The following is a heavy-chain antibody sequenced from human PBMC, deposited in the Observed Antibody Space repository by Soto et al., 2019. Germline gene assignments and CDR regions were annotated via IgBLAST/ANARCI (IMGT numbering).Heavy chain of an antibody. CDR1: GGSFSGYY. CDR3: AGVYGSGSYRRYYFDY. Sequence: LSLTCAVYGGSFSGYYWSWIRQPPGKGLEWIGEINHSGSTNYNPSLKSRVTISVDTSKNQFSLKLSSVTATDTAVYYCAGVYGSGSYRRYYFDYWGQGTL. D-gene: IGHD3-10*01. CDR2: INHSGST. V-gene: IGHV4-34*01. J-gene: IGHJ4*02.